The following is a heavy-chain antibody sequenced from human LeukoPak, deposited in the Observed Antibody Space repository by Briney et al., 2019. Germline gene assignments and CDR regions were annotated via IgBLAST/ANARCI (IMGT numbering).Heavy chain of an antibody. Sequence: PWGSLRLSCAASGFLVSSKYMSWVRQAPGKGLEWVSVIYSGGSTYYADSVKGRFTISRDNSKNTVYLQMNSLRAEDTAVYYCVRVDDYGDYPYYFDSWGQGTLLTVSS. V-gene: IGHV3-66*01. CDR1: GFLVSSKY. CDR2: IYSGGST. CDR3: VRVDDYGDYPYYFDS. J-gene: IGHJ4*02. D-gene: IGHD4-17*01.